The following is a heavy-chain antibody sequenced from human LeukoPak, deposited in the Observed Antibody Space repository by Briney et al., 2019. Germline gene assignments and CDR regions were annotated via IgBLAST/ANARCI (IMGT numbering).Heavy chain of an antibody. V-gene: IGHV3-21*01. CDR3: ARRVYSSSSFDY. J-gene: IGHJ4*02. Sequence: KSGGSLRLSCAASGFTFSSYSMNWVRQAPGKGLEWVSSISSSSSYINYADSVKGRFTISRDNAKNSLYLQMNSLRAEDTAVYYCARRVYSSSSFDYWGQGTLVTVSS. CDR1: GFTFSSYS. CDR2: ISSSSSYI. D-gene: IGHD6-13*01.